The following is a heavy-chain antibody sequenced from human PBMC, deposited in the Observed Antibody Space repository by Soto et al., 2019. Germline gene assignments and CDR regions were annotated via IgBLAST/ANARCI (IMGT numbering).Heavy chain of an antibody. J-gene: IGHJ4*02. CDR2: IYYSGSI. CDR1: GGSLTRDGYY. CDR3: ARARLWEQHCDS. Sequence: PSETLSLTCTVSGGSLTRDGYYWSWIRQLPGTGLEWIGCIYYSGSIFYNPFLKSRASISAHSSKRQFSLKLSAVTAADTAVYYCARARLWEQHCDSWGQGTLVTVS. V-gene: IGHV4-31*03. D-gene: IGHD1-26*01.